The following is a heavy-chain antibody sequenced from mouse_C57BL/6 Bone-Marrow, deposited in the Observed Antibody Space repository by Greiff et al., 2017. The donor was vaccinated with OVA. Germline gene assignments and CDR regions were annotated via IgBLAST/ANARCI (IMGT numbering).Heavy chain of an antibody. J-gene: IGHJ4*01. CDR3: ARRPGLSSYYAMDY. Sequence: QVQLQQPGAELVKPGASVKMSCKASGYTFTSYWITWVKQRPGPGLEWIGDIYPGSGSPNYNEKFKSKATLPVDTSSSTAYMQLSSLTSEDSAVYYCARRPGLSSYYAMDYWGQGTSVTVSS. CDR1: GYTFTSYW. V-gene: IGHV1-55*01. CDR2: IYPGSGSP. D-gene: IGHD1-1*01.